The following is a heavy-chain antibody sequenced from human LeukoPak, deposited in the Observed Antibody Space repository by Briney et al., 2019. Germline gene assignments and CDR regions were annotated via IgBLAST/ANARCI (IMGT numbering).Heavy chain of an antibody. CDR3: ARDDYYDNSGCDDAFDI. J-gene: IGHJ3*02. V-gene: IGHV4-39*02. CDR1: GGSISSSSYY. Sequence: PSETLSLICTVSGGSISSSSYYWGWIRQPPGKGLEWIGRIYYSGSTYYNPSLKSRVTISVDTSKTQFSLKLSSVTAADTAVYYCARDDYYDNSGCDDAFDIWGQGTMVTASS. D-gene: IGHD3-22*01. CDR2: IYYSGST.